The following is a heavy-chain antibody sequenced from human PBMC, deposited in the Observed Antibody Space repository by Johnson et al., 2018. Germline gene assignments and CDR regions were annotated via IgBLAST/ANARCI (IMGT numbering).Heavy chain of an antibody. D-gene: IGHD2-2*01. V-gene: IGHV3-30-3*01. Sequence: QVQLVESGGGVVQPGRSLRLSCAASGFTFSSYAMHWVRQAPGKGLEWVAVISYDGSNKYYADSVKGRFTISRDNSKNTLYLQMNSLRAEDTAVYYCARDLDDIVVVPAARYYYYYRDVWGKGTTVTVSS. CDR1: GFTFSSYA. CDR3: ARDLDDIVVVPAARYYYYYRDV. CDR2: ISYDGSNK. J-gene: IGHJ6*03.